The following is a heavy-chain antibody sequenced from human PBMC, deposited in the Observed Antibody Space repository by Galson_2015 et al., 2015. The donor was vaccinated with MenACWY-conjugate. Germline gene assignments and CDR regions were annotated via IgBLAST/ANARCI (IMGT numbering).Heavy chain of an antibody. V-gene: IGHV3-7*03. CDR2: IKQDGGEK. CDR3: ARKGNGLDY. Sequence: SRRLSCAASGFTVSSYWVNWVRHAPGKGLEWVANIKQDGGEKYYVDSVKGGFTISRDHAKNSLYLQMNSLRAEDTAVHYCARKGNGLDYWGQGTLVTVSS. CDR1: GFTVSSYW. D-gene: IGHD2-8*01. J-gene: IGHJ4*02.